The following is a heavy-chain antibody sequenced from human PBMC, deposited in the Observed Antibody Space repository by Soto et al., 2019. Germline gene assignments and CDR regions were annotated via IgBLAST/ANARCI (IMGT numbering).Heavy chain of an antibody. Sequence: SETLSLTCAVYGGSFSGYYWSWIRQPPGKGLEWIGEINHSGSTNYNPSLKSRVTISVDTSKNQFSLKLSSVTAADTAVYYCARGFSTSCRTFEYLGEGTLVTVSA. V-gene: IGHV4-34*01. CDR2: INHSGST. CDR1: GGSFSGYY. J-gene: IGHJ4*02. D-gene: IGHD2-2*01. CDR3: ARGFSTSCRTFEY.